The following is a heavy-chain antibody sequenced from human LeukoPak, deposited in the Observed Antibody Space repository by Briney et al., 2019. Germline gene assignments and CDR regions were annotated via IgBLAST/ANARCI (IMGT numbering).Heavy chain of an antibody. CDR2: LNPNSGGI. CDR1: GCTFTGYY. V-gene: IGHV1-2*02. CDR3: ARVGGFDSDYYNYGMDV. D-gene: IGHD3-3*01. Sequence: ASVKVFCKASGCTFTGYYMHWVRQAPGQGLEWMGWLNPNSGGINYAQMFQGRVSMTRETSISTAYMELSRLRSDDTAVYYCARVGGFDSDYYNYGMDVWGQGTTVTVSS. J-gene: IGHJ6*02.